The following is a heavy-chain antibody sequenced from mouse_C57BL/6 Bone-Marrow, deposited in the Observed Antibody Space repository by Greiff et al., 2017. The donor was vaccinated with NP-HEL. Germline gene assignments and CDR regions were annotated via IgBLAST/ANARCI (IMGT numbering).Heavy chain of an antibody. CDR2: IYPGSGST. Sequence: QVQLKQPGAELVKPGASVKMSCKASGYTFTSYWITWVKQRPGQGLEWIGDIYPGSGSTNYNEKFKSKATLTVDTSSSTAYMQLSSLTSEDSAVYYCARGDYYGSSFPWFAYWGQGTLVTVSA. D-gene: IGHD1-1*01. J-gene: IGHJ3*01. V-gene: IGHV1-55*01. CDR1: GYTFTSYW. CDR3: ARGDYYGSSFPWFAY.